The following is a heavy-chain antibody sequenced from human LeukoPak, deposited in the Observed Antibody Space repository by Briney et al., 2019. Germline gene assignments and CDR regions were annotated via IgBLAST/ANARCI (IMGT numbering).Heavy chain of an antibody. D-gene: IGHD3-22*01. CDR2: MNPNSGNT. Sequence: GASVKVSCKASGYTFTSYDINWVRQATGQGLEWMGWMNPNSGNTGYAQKFQGRVTMTRNTSISTAYMELSSLRSEDTAVYYCARTDCYDSNGGNWFDPWGQGTLVTVSS. J-gene: IGHJ5*02. CDR3: ARTDCYDSNGGNWFDP. V-gene: IGHV1-8*01. CDR1: GYTFTSYD.